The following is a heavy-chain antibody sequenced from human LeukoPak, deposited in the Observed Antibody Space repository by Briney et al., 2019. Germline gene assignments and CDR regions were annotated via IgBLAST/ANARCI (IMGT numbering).Heavy chain of an antibody. V-gene: IGHV3-23*01. CDR1: GFTFSSYA. D-gene: IGHD3-3*01. J-gene: IGHJ4*02. CDR2: ISGSGGST. Sequence: GGSLRLSCAAFGFTFSSYAMSWVRQAPGKGLEWVSAISGSGGSTYYADSVKGRFTISRDNSKNTLYLQMNSLRAEDTAVYYCAKGGLVVLRFLEWLLPFDYWGQGTLVTVSS. CDR3: AKGGLVVLRFLEWLLPFDY.